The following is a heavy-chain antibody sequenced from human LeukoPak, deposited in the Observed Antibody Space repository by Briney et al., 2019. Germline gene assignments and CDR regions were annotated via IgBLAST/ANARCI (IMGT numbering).Heavy chain of an antibody. CDR1: GGTFSSYA. J-gene: IGHJ4*02. Sequence: SVKVSCKASGGTFSSYAISWVRQAPGQGLEWMGGTIPIFGTANYAQKFQGRVTITTDESTSTAYMELSSLRSEDTAVYYCARGTYCSGGSCYSADYWGQGTLVTVSS. CDR2: TIPIFGTA. CDR3: ARGTYCSGGSCYSADY. D-gene: IGHD2-15*01. V-gene: IGHV1-69*05.